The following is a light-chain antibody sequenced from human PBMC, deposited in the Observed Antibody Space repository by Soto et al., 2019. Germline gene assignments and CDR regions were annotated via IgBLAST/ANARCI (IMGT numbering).Light chain of an antibody. J-gene: IGKJ1*01. V-gene: IGKV3-20*01. Sequence: TVLTQSPGTLSLSPLEIATLSCKASQSVSSSYLAWYQQKPGQAPRLLIYSASSRATGIPDRFSGSGSGTDFTLAISRLEPEDFAVYYCQQYGSSRWTFGQGTKVDIK. CDR3: QQYGSSRWT. CDR2: SAS. CDR1: QSVSSSY.